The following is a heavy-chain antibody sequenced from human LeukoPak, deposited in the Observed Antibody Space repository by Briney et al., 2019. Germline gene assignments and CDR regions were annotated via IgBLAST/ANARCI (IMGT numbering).Heavy chain of an antibody. CDR2: IYYSGST. Sequence: SEALSLTCTVSGGSISSYYWSWIRQPPGKGVEWVGYIYYSGSTNYNPSLKSRVTISVDTSKNQFSLKLSSVTAADTAVYYCARSLGQWLVPPHYFDYWGQGTLVTVSS. V-gene: IGHV4-59*13. CDR3: ARSLGQWLVPPHYFDY. D-gene: IGHD6-19*01. CDR1: GGSISSYY. J-gene: IGHJ4*02.